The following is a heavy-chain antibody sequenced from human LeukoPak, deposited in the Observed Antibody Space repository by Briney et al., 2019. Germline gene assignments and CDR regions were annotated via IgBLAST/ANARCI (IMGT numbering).Heavy chain of an antibody. CDR2: IYYSGST. D-gene: IGHD5/OR15-5a*01. Sequence: SETLSLTCTVSGGSISSSSYYWGWIRQPPGKGLEWIGYIYYSGSTNYNPSLKSRVTISVDTSKNQFSLKLSSVTAADTAVYYCASSIVSDDEGYYGIFDYWGQGTLVTVSS. CDR3: ASSIVSDDEGYYGIFDY. CDR1: GGSISSSSYY. J-gene: IGHJ4*02. V-gene: IGHV4-61*05.